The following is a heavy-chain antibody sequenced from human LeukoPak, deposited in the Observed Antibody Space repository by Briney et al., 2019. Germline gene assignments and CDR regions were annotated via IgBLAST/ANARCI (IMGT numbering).Heavy chain of an antibody. Sequence: GASVKVSCKASGYTFTRSYMHWVRQAPGQGLEWVGRINLNSGGTNYAQKFQGGVTMTRDTSISTAYMELSSLRSDDTPVYYCARPSGGSGRWGDNWFDPWGQGTLVTVSS. CDR3: ARPSGGSGRWGDNWFDP. CDR1: GYTFTRSY. D-gene: IGHD3-10*01. CDR2: INLNSGGT. J-gene: IGHJ5*02. V-gene: IGHV1-2*02.